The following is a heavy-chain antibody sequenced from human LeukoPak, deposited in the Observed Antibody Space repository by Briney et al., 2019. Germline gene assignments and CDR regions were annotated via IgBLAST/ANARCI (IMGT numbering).Heavy chain of an antibody. CDR2: IIPIFGTA. D-gene: IGHD3-10*01. J-gene: IGHJ4*02. Sequence: SVKVSCKASGGTFSSYAISWVRQAPGQGLEWVGGIIPIFGTANYAQKFQGRVTITADESTSTAYMELSSLRSEDTAVYYCARIRGSGSYPFDYWGQGTLVTVSS. CDR1: GGTFSSYA. V-gene: IGHV1-69*13. CDR3: ARIRGSGSYPFDY.